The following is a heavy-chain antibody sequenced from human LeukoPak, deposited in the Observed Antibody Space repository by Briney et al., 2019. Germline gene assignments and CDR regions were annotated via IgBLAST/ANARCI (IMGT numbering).Heavy chain of an antibody. CDR1: GGSFSGYV. CDR3: AKTPVVTLSAFDI. CDR2: INHSGST. D-gene: IGHD3-22*01. V-gene: IGHV4-34*01. J-gene: IGHJ3*02. Sequence: SETLSLTCGVYGGSFSGYVWSWIRQPPGKGLQWTGEINHSGSTTYNPPLKSQVTISLDTSRNQFSLKLTSVTAADTAVYYCAKTPVVTLSAFDIWGQGTLVTVSS.